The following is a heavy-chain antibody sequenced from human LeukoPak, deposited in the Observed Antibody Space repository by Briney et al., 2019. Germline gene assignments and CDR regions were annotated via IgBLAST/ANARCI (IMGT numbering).Heavy chain of an antibody. Sequence: GGSLRLSCAASGFTFSSYSMNWVRQAPGKGLEWVSSISSSSSYIYYADSVKGRFTTSRDNAKNSLSLQLNSLRVEDTAVYYCARGHYDVLAASYKWTPDYWGQGTLVTVSS. J-gene: IGHJ4*02. CDR3: ARGHYDVLAASYKWTPDY. D-gene: IGHD3-9*01. V-gene: IGHV3-21*01. CDR1: GFTFSSYS. CDR2: ISSSSSYI.